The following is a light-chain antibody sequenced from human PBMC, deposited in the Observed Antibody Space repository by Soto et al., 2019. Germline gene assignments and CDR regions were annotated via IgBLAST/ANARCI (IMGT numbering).Light chain of an antibody. CDR2: DSN. Sequence: QSVLTQPPSVSGAPGQRVTISCTGSSSNIGAGYDVHWYQQLPGTAPKLLIYDSNNRPLGVPDRFSSSKSGTSASLAITGLQGGDEADYYCQSYDSSLSAYVFGTGTKVT. V-gene: IGLV1-40*01. CDR1: SSNIGAGYD. J-gene: IGLJ1*01. CDR3: QSYDSSLSAYV.